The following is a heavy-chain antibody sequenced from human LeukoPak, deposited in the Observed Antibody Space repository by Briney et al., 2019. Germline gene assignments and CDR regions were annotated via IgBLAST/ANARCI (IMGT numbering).Heavy chain of an antibody. CDR3: GRDSYGDHYYYYGMDV. CDR2: INPNSGDT. CDR1: GYTFTSYD. V-gene: IGHV1-2*02. D-gene: IGHD4-17*01. J-gene: IGHJ6*02. Sequence: ASVKVSCKASGYTFTSYDINWVRQATGQGLEWMGWINPNSGDTNYAQKFQGRVSMTRDTSISTAYMELSSLRSDDTAVYYCGRDSYGDHYYYYGMDVWGQGTTVTVSS.